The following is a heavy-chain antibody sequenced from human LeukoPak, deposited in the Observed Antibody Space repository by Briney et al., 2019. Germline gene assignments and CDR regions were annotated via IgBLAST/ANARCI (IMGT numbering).Heavy chain of an antibody. CDR2: INHSGST. CDR1: GGSFSGYY. D-gene: IGHD3-10*01. CDR3: ARGNGDS. V-gene: IGHV4-34*01. J-gene: IGHJ4*02. Sequence: SETLSLTCAVYGGSFSGYYCSWIRQPPGKGLEWIGEINHSGSTNYNPSLKSRVTISVDTSKNQFSLKLSSVTAADTAVYYCARGNGDSWGQGTLVTVSS.